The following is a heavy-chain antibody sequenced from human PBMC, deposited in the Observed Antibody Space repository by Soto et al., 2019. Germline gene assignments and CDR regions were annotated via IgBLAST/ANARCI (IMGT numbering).Heavy chain of an antibody. Sequence: EVQLVESGGGLVQPGRSLRLSCAASGFTFDDYAMHWVRQAPGKGLEWVSGISWNSGSIGYADSVKGRFTISRDNAKNSLYLQMNSRRAEDTALYYCAKDLAVAGTGWYYYYGMDVWGQGTTVTVSS. CDR3: AKDLAVAGTGWYYYYGMDV. CDR1: GFTFDDYA. J-gene: IGHJ6*02. CDR2: ISWNSGSI. D-gene: IGHD6-19*01. V-gene: IGHV3-9*01.